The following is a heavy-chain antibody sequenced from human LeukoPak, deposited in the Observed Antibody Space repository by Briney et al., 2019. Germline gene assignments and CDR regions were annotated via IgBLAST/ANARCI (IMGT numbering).Heavy chain of an antibody. Sequence: SETLSLTCAVYGGSFSGYYWSWIRQPPGKGLERIGEINHSGSTNYNPSLKSRVTISVDTSKNQFSLKLSSVTAADTAVYYCARLRVVPAAKPGGFDPWGQGTLVTVSS. J-gene: IGHJ5*02. CDR3: ARLRVVPAAKPGGFDP. CDR1: GGSFSGYY. V-gene: IGHV4-34*01. CDR2: INHSGST. D-gene: IGHD2-2*01.